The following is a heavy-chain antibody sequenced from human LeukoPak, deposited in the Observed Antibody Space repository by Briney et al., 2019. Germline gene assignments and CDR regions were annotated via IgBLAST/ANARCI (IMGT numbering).Heavy chain of an antibody. CDR1: GFTFSNYA. CDR2: ICTTSITT. V-gene: IGHV3-23*01. J-gene: IGHJ4*02. Sequence: GGSLRLSCAASGFTFSNYAMTWVRQSPGRGLEWVSAICTTSITTYYADSVKGRFTISRDNSKNTLYLQMNSLRAEDTAVYYCATLLRVGDVYTWSAIRYFAYWGQGSLVTVSS. CDR3: ATLLRVGDVYTWSAIRYFAY. D-gene: IGHD1-26*01.